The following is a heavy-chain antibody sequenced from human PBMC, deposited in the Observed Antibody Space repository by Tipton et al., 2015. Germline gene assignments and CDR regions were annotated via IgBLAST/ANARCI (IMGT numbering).Heavy chain of an antibody. CDR3: ARSGYYYDTTTHPSFDY. V-gene: IGHV3-20*04. J-gene: IGHJ4*02. D-gene: IGHD3-22*01. CDR1: GFTFGNHG. Sequence: GSLRLSCAASGFTFGNHGMAWVRQAPGKGLEWVSGINWNGATTGYADSVKGRFTISRDNAKNSLYLQMNTVRAEDTALYYCARSGYYYDTTTHPSFDYWGQGTLVTVSS. CDR2: INWNGATT.